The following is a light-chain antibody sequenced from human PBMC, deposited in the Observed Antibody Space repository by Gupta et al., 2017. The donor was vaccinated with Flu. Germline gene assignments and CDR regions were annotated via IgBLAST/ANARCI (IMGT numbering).Light chain of an antibody. CDR1: NDDIGHYNL. CDR2: ESS. CDR3: CSYAGSSTWL. V-gene: IGLV2-23*01. Sequence: QSALTQPASVSGSPGQSITISCTGANDDIGHYNLVSWYQKSPGKAPKLLIFESSKRPSGVSSRFSASKSDNTASLTISGLQAADGADYYCCSYAGSSTWLFGGGTRLT. J-gene: IGLJ3*02.